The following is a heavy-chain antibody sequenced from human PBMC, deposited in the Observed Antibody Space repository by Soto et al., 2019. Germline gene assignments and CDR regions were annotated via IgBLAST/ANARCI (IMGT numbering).Heavy chain of an antibody. V-gene: IGHV3-33*01. J-gene: IGHJ6*03. Sequence: QVQLVESGGGVVQPGRSLRISCAASGFTFSSYGMHWVRQAPGKGLEWVAVIWYDGSNKYYADSVKGRFTISRDNSKNTLYLQMNSLRAEDTAVYYCARTRDVLRFLEWLLTEAMDVWGKGTTVTVSS. CDR3: ARTRDVLRFLEWLLTEAMDV. CDR2: IWYDGSNK. CDR1: GFTFSSYG. D-gene: IGHD3-3*01.